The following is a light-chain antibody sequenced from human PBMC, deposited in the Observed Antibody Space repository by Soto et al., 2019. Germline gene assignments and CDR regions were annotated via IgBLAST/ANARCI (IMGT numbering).Light chain of an antibody. V-gene: IGLV4-69*01. CDR3: QTWGTGSASVV. Sequence: QLVLTQSPSASASLGASVKLTCTLSSGHSNYAIAWHQQQPETGPRYLMKVNSGGSHIKGDGIPDRFSGSSSGAERYLFISSLQSEDEADYYWQTWGTGSASVVFGGGTQLTVL. CDR2: VNSGGSH. CDR1: SGHSNYA. J-gene: IGLJ7*01.